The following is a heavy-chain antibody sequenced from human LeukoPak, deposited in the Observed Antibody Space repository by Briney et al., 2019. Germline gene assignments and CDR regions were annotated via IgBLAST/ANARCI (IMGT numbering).Heavy chain of an antibody. CDR2: IYYSGST. Sequence: SETLSLTCNVSGDSISSDYWSWIRQPPGKGLEWIGHIYYSGSTNYNPSLKSRVTISVDTSKNQFSLKLSSVTAADTAVYYCARMMYYDILTGYYTGLDYWGQGTLVTVSS. D-gene: IGHD3-9*01. CDR3: ARMMYYDILTGYYTGLDY. V-gene: IGHV4-59*12. J-gene: IGHJ4*02. CDR1: GDSISSDY.